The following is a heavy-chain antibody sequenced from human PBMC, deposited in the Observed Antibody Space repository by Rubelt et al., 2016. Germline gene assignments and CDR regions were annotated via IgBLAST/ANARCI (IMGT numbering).Heavy chain of an antibody. CDR3: ARGWIQLWPFDY. J-gene: IGHJ4*02. Sequence: EVQLVESGGGLVQPGGPLRLSCAASGFTFSSYWMSWVRQAPGKGLEWVANIKQDGSEKYYVDSVKGRFTISRDNAKSSLYLQRNSLRAEDTAVYYCARGWIQLWPFDYWGQGTLVTVSS. CDR1: GFTFSSYW. CDR2: IKQDGSEK. D-gene: IGHD5-18*01. V-gene: IGHV3-7*04.